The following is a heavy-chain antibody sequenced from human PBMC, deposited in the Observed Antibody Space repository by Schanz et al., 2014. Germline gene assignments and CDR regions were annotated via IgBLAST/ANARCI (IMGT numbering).Heavy chain of an antibody. CDR3: VSQTGSPNY. V-gene: IGHV3-48*04. J-gene: IGHJ4*02. Sequence: GQLVESGGGWVQPGGSLRLSCAASGFTFSDYSMNWVRQAPGKGPEWVSYIRSSSTPIYYADSVKGRFTISRDNAKRSLFLQMNSLRVEDTAVYFCVSQTGSPNYWGQGTLVTVSS. CDR1: GFTFSDYS. CDR2: IRSSSTPI. D-gene: IGHD6-13*01.